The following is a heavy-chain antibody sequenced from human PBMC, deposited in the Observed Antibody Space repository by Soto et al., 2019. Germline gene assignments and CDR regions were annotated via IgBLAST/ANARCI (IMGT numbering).Heavy chain of an antibody. CDR3: ARGKWKDYNYFSGMDI. Sequence: QVQLEESGGGVVQPGRSLRLSCAASAFTFTSYAMHWVRQAPGKGLEWMAVISYDGRSNSYADSVKGRFTVSRDNSKNTLYLQMNRQRGEDTAVYYGARGKWKDYNYFSGMDIWGQGTPVTVSS. J-gene: IGHJ6*02. D-gene: IGHD1-20*01. CDR2: ISYDGRSN. CDR1: AFTFTSYA. V-gene: IGHV3-30*04.